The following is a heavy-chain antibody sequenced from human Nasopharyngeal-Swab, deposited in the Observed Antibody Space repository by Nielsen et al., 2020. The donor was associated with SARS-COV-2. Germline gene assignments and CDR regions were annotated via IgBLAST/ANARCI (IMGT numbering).Heavy chain of an antibody. Sequence: GSLRLSCAVYGGSFSGYYWRWIRQPPGKGLEWIGEINHSGSTNYNPSLKSRVTISVDTSKNQFSLKLSSVTAADTAVYYCARGRGDGYNFWATAYYYYGMDVWGQGTTVTVSS. CDR3: ARGRGDGYNFWATAYYYYGMDV. CDR2: INHSGST. D-gene: IGHD5-24*01. J-gene: IGHJ6*02. V-gene: IGHV4-34*01. CDR1: GGSFSGYY.